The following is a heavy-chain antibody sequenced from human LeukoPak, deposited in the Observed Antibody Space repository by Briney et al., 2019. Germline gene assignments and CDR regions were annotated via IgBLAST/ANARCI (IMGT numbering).Heavy chain of an antibody. Sequence: GASVKVSCKASGYTFTSYGISWVRQAPGQGLEWMGWISAYNGNTNYAQKLQGSVTMTTDTSTSTAYMELRSLRSDDTAVYYCARAEYYDFWSGYYDFDYWGQGTLVTVSS. CDR2: ISAYNGNT. CDR1: GYTFTSYG. CDR3: ARAEYYDFWSGYYDFDY. V-gene: IGHV1-18*01. J-gene: IGHJ4*02. D-gene: IGHD3-3*01.